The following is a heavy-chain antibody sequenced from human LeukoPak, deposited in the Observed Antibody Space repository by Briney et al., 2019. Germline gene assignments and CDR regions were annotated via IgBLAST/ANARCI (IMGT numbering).Heavy chain of an antibody. Sequence: PGGSLRLSCAASGFTFSSYAMSWVRQAPGKGLEWVSAISGSGGSTYYADSVKGRFTISRDNSKNTLYLQMNSLRAEDTAVYYCAKSEGIAVAGSADYWGLGTLVTVSS. CDR3: AKSEGIAVAGSADY. D-gene: IGHD6-19*01. V-gene: IGHV3-23*01. J-gene: IGHJ4*02. CDR2: ISGSGGST. CDR1: GFTFSSYA.